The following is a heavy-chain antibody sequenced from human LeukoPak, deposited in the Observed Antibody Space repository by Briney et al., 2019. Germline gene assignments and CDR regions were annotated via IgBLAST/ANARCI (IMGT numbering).Heavy chain of an antibody. CDR3: AKDGWITMIVVAPNSYFDY. V-gene: IGHV3-23*01. D-gene: IGHD3-22*01. Sequence: GGSLRLSCAASGFTFSSYAMSWVRQAPGKGLEWASAISGSGGSTYYADSVKGRFTISRDNSKNTLYLQMNSLRAEDTAVYYCAKDGWITMIVVAPNSYFDYWGQGTLVTVSS. CDR1: GFTFSSYA. J-gene: IGHJ4*02. CDR2: ISGSGGST.